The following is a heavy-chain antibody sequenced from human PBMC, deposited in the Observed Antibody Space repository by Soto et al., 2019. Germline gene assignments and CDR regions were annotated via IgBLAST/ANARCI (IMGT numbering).Heavy chain of an antibody. CDR2: IGTAGDT. CDR1: GFTFSSYD. J-gene: IGHJ4*02. V-gene: IGHV3-13*01. CDR3: VSPSADY. Sequence: GGSLRLSCAAPGFTFSSYDMHWVRQATGKGLEWVSAIGTAGDTYYLGSVKGRFTISRENAKNSLYLQMNSLRAEDTAVYYCVSPSADYWGQGTLVTVSS.